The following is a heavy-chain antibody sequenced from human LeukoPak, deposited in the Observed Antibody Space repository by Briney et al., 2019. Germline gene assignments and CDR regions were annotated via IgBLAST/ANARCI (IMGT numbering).Heavy chain of an antibody. J-gene: IGHJ4*02. Sequence: PSETLSLTCTVSGFSVSDSLSYWGWVRQPPGKGLEWIAEINFIGRTSYNSSLNSRVTMSVDTSKNQFSLKMTSLTAADTAVYFCARLTKGRYFDYIFAFWGQGILVTVSS. V-gene: IGHV4-39*01. CDR2: INFIGRT. D-gene: IGHD3-9*01. CDR3: ARLTKGRYFDYIFAF. CDR1: GFSVSDSLSY.